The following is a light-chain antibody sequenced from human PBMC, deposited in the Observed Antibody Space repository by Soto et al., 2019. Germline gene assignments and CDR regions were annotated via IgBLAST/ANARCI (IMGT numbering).Light chain of an antibody. V-gene: IGLV2-14*01. CDR3: SSYTSSITLVV. CDR2: EVS. CDR1: SSDVGGYNY. Sequence: QSALTQPASVSGSPGQSITITCTGTSSDVGGYNYVSWYQQHPGKAPKLKIYEVSNRPSGVSNRFSGSKSGNTASLTISGLQAEDEADYYCSSYTSSITLVVFGGGTKLTVL. J-gene: IGLJ2*01.